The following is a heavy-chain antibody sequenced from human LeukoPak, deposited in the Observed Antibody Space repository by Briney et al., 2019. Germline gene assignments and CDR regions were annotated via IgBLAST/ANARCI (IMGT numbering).Heavy chain of an antibody. CDR2: IYYSGST. V-gene: IGHV4-59*01. CDR3: ARSQDILTGYCFDY. D-gene: IGHD3-9*01. CDR1: GGSISNYY. J-gene: IGHJ4*02. Sequence: PSETLSLTCSVSGGSISNYYWSWIRQPPGKGLEWIGYIYYSGSTSYNPSLRSRVTISVDTSKNQFSLKLNSVTAADTAVYYCARSQDILTGYCFDYWGLGTLVTVSS.